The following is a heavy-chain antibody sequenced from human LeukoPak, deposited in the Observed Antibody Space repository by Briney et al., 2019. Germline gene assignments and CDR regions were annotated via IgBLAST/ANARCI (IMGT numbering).Heavy chain of an antibody. CDR2: ISATGSPI. V-gene: IGHV3-48*01. J-gene: IGHJ4*02. Sequence: GGSLRPSCPFSLSGFGLTWVRQAPGKGLEWVSYISATGSPIYYSDSVKGRFTISRDNAKNSLYLQMDSLGAEDTAVYYCARSMTSAFYFDIWGRGTLVTVSS. CDR1: SLSGFG. CDR3: ARSMTSAFYFDI. D-gene: IGHD2-21*02.